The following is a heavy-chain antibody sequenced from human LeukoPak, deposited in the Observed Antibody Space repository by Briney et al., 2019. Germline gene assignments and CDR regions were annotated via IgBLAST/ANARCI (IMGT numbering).Heavy chain of an antibody. CDR2: ISAYNGNT. Sequence: GASVKVSCKVSGYTFTSYGISWVRQAPGQGLGWMGWISAYNGNTNYAQKLQGRVTMTTDTSTSTAYMELRSLRSDDTAVYYCARDFMVVVPAANLVPYGMDVWGQGTTVTVSS. J-gene: IGHJ6*02. CDR3: ARDFMVVVPAANLVPYGMDV. D-gene: IGHD2-2*01. V-gene: IGHV1-18*01. CDR1: GYTFTSYG.